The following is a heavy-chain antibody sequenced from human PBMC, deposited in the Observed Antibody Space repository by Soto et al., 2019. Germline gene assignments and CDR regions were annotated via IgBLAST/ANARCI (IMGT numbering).Heavy chain of an antibody. V-gene: IGHV3-23*01. CDR1: GFAFSNYA. CDR2: ISGRGGST. J-gene: IGHJ4*02. CDR3: AKVETTFHYNTGWYYDY. Sequence: EVQLLESGGGLVQPGGSLRLSCAASGFAFSNYAMTWVRQAPGKGLEWVSTISGRGGSTNYAASVKGRFTISRDNSKNTLFLQMNSLRAEDTAVYYCAKVETTFHYNTGWYYDYWGQGTLVTVSS. D-gene: IGHD6-19*01.